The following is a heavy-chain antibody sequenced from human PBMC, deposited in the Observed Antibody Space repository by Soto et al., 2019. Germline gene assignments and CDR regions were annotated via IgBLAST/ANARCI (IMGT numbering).Heavy chain of an antibody. D-gene: IGHD6-19*01. CDR3: AQTLGSAVAGPGRFDL. CDR2: ITHMLGIG. CDR1: GGTFNRYA. J-gene: IGHJ2*01. V-gene: IGHV1-69*04. Sequence: QVQLVQSGAEVKKPGSSVKVSCKASGGTFNRYAISWLRQAPGQGPEWMGGITHMLGIGNYAQKFQGRVTITADEATTTVHMELRRLTCEDTAVYYCAQTLGSAVAGPGRFDLWGRGTRVIVSS.